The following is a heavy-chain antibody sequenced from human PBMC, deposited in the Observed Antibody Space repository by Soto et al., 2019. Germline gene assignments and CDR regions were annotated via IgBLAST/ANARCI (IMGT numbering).Heavy chain of an antibody. V-gene: IGHV3-30*18. D-gene: IGHD4-17*01. CDR2: ISYDGSNK. J-gene: IGHJ4*02. CDR1: GFTFSSYG. CDR3: AKARMTTVTTCDY. Sequence: GGSLRLSCAASGFTFSSYGMHWVRQAPGKGLEWVAVISYDGSNKYYADSVKGRFTISRDNSKNTLYLQMNSLRAEDTAVYYCAKARMTTVTTCDYWGQGTLVTVSS.